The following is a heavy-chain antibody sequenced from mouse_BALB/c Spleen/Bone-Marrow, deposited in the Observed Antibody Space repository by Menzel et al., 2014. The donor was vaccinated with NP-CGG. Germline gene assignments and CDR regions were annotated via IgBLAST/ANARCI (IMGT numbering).Heavy chain of an antibody. CDR1: GFSLXSYG. CDR2: IWAGGST. CDR3: ASPIYYDYPLFAY. D-gene: IGHD2-4*01. J-gene: IGHJ3*01. Sequence: VQLVESGPGLVAPSQSLSITCTVSGFSLXSYGVHWVRQPPGKGLEWLGVIWAGGSTNYNSALMSRLSISKDNSKSQVFLKMSSLQTDDTAMYYCASPIYYDYPLFAYWGQGTLVTVSA. V-gene: IGHV2-9*02.